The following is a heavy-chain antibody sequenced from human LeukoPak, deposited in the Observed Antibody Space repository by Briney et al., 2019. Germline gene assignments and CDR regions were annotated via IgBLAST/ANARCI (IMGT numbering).Heavy chain of an antibody. D-gene: IGHD3-3*01. Sequence: GSVKVSCKPSGYTFTSYYMHWVRETPRQGLERMGIINPSGGNTSYAQKFQGRVTMTRDTSTSTVYMELSSLRSEDTAVYYCARGATHRGIWSGYYFDYWGQGALVTVSS. V-gene: IGHV1-46*01. CDR2: INPSGGNT. CDR1: GYTFTSYY. J-gene: IGHJ4*02. CDR3: ARGATHRGIWSGYYFDY.